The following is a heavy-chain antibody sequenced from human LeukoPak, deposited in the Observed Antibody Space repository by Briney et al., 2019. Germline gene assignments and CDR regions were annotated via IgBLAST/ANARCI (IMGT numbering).Heavy chain of an antibody. V-gene: IGHV4-34*01. Sequence: SETLSLTCAVYGGSFSGYYWSWIRQPPGKGLEGIGEINHSGSTNYNPSLKSRVTISVDTSKNQFSLKLSSVTAADTAVYYCARGRRGRFDPWGQGTLVTVSS. J-gene: IGHJ5*02. D-gene: IGHD3-10*01. CDR3: ARGRRGRFDP. CDR1: GGSFSGYY. CDR2: INHSGST.